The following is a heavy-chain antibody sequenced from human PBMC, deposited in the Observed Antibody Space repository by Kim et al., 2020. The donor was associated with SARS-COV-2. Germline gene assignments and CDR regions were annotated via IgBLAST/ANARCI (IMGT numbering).Heavy chain of an antibody. CDR2: ISFDGNNK. J-gene: IGHJ6*03. CDR1: GFTFSIYG. V-gene: IGHV3-30*18. D-gene: IGHD3-10*01. CDR3: AKADGSGTYYGYYYNMDV. Sequence: GGSLRLSCAASGFTFSIYGMHWVRQAPGKGLEWVAVISFDGNNKYCADSVRGRFTFSRDNSKNTVYLQMNSLRAEDTAVYYCAKADGSGTYYGYYYNMDV.